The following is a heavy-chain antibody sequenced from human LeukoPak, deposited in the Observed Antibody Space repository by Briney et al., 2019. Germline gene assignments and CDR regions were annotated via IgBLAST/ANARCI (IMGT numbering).Heavy chain of an antibody. V-gene: IGHV6-1*01. Sequence: QTLSFTCAVSGDTVSSNIAAWNWIRQSPSRGLEWLGRTYYRSKRNNDYAVSVKSRISINPDTSKNQFSLQLNSVTPEDTAVYYCARDLCSGGSCYWRFDYWGQGTLVTVPS. J-gene: IGHJ4*02. D-gene: IGHD2-15*01. CDR1: GDTVSSNIAA. CDR3: ARDLCSGGSCYWRFDY. CDR2: TYYRSKRNN.